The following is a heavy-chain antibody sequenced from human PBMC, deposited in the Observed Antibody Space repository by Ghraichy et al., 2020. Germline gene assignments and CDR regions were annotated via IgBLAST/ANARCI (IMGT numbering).Heavy chain of an antibody. CDR3: ARDKQQLVTNWFDP. Sequence: SVKVSCKASGGTFSSYAISWVRQAPGQGLEWMGGIIPIFGTANYAQKFQGRVTITADESTSTAYMELSSLRSEDTAVYYCARDKQQLVTNWFDPWGQGTLVTVSS. V-gene: IGHV1-69*13. CDR1: GGTFSSYA. D-gene: IGHD6-13*01. CDR2: IIPIFGTA. J-gene: IGHJ5*02.